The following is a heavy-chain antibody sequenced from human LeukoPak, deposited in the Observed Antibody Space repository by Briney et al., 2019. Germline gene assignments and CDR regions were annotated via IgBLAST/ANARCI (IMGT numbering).Heavy chain of an antibody. J-gene: IGHJ4*02. Sequence: SETLSLTCTVSAGSITNYYWSWIRQPPGKGLEWIGYIYYTGSTNYNPSLKSRVSISVDTSKNQFSLKLSSVTATDTAVYYCARHGGYHSPIDYWGQGTLVTVSS. V-gene: IGHV4-59*08. CDR3: ARHGGYHSPIDY. CDR1: AGSITNYY. D-gene: IGHD3-22*01. CDR2: IYYTGST.